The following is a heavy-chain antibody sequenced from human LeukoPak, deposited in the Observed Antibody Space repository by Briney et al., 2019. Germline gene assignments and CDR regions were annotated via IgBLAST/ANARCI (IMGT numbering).Heavy chain of an antibody. CDR1: GGSINNYY. V-gene: IGHV4-4*07. Sequence: PPETLSLTCTVSGGSINNYYWSWIRQPAGKGLEWIGRIYTRGSTNYNPSLKSRVTMSVDTSKNQFSLKLSSVTAVDTAVYYCARGRYCSADICSGGDAFDIWGQGTMVSVSS. CDR2: IYTRGST. CDR3: ARGRYCSADICSGGDAFDI. D-gene: IGHD2-15*01. J-gene: IGHJ3*02.